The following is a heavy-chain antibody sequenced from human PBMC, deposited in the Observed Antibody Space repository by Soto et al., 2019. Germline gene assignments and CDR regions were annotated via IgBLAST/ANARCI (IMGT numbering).Heavy chain of an antibody. D-gene: IGHD6-19*01. V-gene: IGHV1-46*01. Sequence: SVKVSCKASGYTFTSYYMHWVRQAPGQGLEWMGIINPSGGSTSYAQKFQGRVTMTRDTSTSTVYMELSSLRSEDTAVYYCAGIAVASQYWFDPWGQGTLVTVSS. CDR2: INPSGGST. J-gene: IGHJ5*02. CDR1: GYTFTSYY. CDR3: AGIAVASQYWFDP.